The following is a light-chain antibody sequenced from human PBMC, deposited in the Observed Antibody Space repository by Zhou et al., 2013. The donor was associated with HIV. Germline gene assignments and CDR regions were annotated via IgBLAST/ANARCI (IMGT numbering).Light chain of an antibody. CDR2: KAS. Sequence: DVQLTQSPSTLSASVGDRVTITCRASQNINIWLAWYQQKPGKAPKFLIYKASTLESGVSSRFSGSGSGTEFTLTISSLQPDDFATYYCQQYQGLPYSFGQGTNLEFK. CDR3: QQYQGLPYS. J-gene: IGKJ2*03. V-gene: IGKV1-5*03. CDR1: QNINIW.